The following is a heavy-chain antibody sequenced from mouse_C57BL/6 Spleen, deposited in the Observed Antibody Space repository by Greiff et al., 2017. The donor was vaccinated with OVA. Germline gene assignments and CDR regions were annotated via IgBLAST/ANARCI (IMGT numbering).Heavy chain of an antibody. CDR3: ARDPALLRDWYFDV. CDR1: GFTFSSYA. CDR2: ISDGGSYT. D-gene: IGHD1-2*01. V-gene: IGHV5-4*01. J-gene: IGHJ1*03. Sequence: EVHLVESGGGLVKPGGSLKLSCAASGFTFSSYAMSWVRQTPEKRLEWVATISDGGSYTYYPDNVKGRFTISRDNAKNNLYLQMSHLKSEDTAMYYCARDPALLRDWYFDVWGTGTTVTVSS.